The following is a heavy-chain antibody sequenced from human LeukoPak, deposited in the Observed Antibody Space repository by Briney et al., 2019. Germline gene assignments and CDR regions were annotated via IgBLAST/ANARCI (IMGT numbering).Heavy chain of an antibody. J-gene: IGHJ6*04. V-gene: IGHV3-48*01. CDR3: ARDILRYFDV. D-gene: IGHD3-9*01. CDR1: GFTFSSYS. Sequence: PGGSLRLSCAASGFTFSSYSMNWVRQAPGKGLEWVSYISSSSSTIYYADSVKGRFTISRDNAKNSLYLQMNSLRAEDTAVYYCARDILRYFDVWGKGTTVTVSS. CDR2: ISSSSSTI.